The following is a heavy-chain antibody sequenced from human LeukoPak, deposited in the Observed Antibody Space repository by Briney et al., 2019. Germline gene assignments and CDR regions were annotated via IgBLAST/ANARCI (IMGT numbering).Heavy chain of an antibody. Sequence: GGSLRLSCAVSGFPFSDSWMYWVRQAPGKGLEGVANMKKDGTGISYVDSVRGRFIISRDNARNSLYLQMDSLRVEDTAVYFCAGGNAVEVWGKGTAVTVSS. CDR2: MKKDGTGI. V-gene: IGHV3-7*03. CDR3: AGGNAVEV. J-gene: IGHJ6*04. D-gene: IGHD1-1*01. CDR1: GFPFSDSW.